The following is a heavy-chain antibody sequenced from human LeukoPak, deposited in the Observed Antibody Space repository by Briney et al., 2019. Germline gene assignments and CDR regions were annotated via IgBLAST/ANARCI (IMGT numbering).Heavy chain of an antibody. CDR2: INSGGDAT. J-gene: IGHJ4*02. Sequence: GGSLRLSCAASGFTFSIHNMDWVRQAPGKGLEWISYINSGGDATHYADSVKGRFTISRDDAKNSLYLQMNSLRAEDTAVYYCASVDTAMVIPWGPDYWGQGTLVTVSS. CDR3: ASVDTAMVIPWGPDY. D-gene: IGHD5-18*01. CDR1: GFTFSIHN. V-gene: IGHV3-48*04.